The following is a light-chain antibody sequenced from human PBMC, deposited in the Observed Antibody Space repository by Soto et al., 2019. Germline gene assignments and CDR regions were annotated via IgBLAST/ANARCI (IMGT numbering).Light chain of an antibody. Sequence: ELVMTQSPSTLSVSRAERGTLSCTASHIISTFLAWYQQKPGQAPRLLIYGASTRATGIPARFSGSGSGTEFTLTISSLQSEDFAVYYCQQYNNWPRTFGQGTKVDIK. CDR2: GAS. CDR3: QQYNNWPRT. V-gene: IGKV3-15*01. J-gene: IGKJ1*01. CDR1: HIISTF.